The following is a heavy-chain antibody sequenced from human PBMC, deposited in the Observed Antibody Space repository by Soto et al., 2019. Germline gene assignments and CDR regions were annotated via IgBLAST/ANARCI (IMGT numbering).Heavy chain of an antibody. V-gene: IGHV3-48*02. Sequence: EVQLVESGGGLVQPGGYLRLSCAASGFTFSSYSMNWVRQVPGKGLEWVSYISSSSSTIYYADSVKGRFNISRDNAKNSLYLQMNSLRDEDTAVYYCARDSITMVRGVADFDYWGQGTLVTVSS. J-gene: IGHJ4*02. CDR3: ARDSITMVRGVADFDY. CDR1: GFTFSSYS. D-gene: IGHD3-10*01. CDR2: ISSSSSTI.